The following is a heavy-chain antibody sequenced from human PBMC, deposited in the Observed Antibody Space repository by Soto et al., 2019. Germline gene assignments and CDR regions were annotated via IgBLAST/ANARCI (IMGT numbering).Heavy chain of an antibody. CDR1: GGTFSSYA. D-gene: IGHD3-9*01. V-gene: IGHV1-69*01. J-gene: IGHJ6*02. CDR2: IIPIFGTA. CDR3: ATFTPMFDYPIDYYGMDV. Sequence: QVQLVQSGAEVKKPGSSVKVSCKASGGTFSSYAISWVRQAPGQGLEWMGGIIPIFGTANYAQKFQGRVTITADESTSTAYMELSSLRSEDTAVNYCATFTPMFDYPIDYYGMDVWGQGTTVTVSS.